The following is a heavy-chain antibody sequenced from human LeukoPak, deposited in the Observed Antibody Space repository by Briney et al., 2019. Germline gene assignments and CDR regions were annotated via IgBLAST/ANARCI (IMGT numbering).Heavy chain of an antibody. CDR2: MNPNSGNT. CDR3: AREARIRPRRRRGFDP. V-gene: IGHV1-8*01. J-gene: IGHJ5*02. CDR1: GYTFTSYD. D-gene: IGHD6-25*01. Sequence: GASVTVSCKASGYTFTSYDINWVRQAPGQGLEWMGWMNPNSGNTGYAQKFQGRVTMTRNTSISTAYMELSSLRSEDTAVYYCAREARIRPRRRRGFDPWGQGTLVTVSS.